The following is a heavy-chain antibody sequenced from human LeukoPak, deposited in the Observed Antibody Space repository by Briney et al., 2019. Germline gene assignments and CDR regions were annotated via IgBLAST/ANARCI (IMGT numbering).Heavy chain of an antibody. CDR3: ARARFDLGPPAMGRHNFFDP. V-gene: IGHV1-2*02. CDR2: INPNSGGT. CDR1: GYTFTGYY. J-gene: IGHJ5*02. Sequence: ASVKVSCKASGYTFTGYYMHWVRQAPGQGLEWMGWINPNSGGTNYAQKFQGRVTMTRDTSIGTAYMELSRLRSDDTAVYYCARARFDLGPPAMGRHNFFDPWGQGTLVTVSS. D-gene: IGHD2-2*01.